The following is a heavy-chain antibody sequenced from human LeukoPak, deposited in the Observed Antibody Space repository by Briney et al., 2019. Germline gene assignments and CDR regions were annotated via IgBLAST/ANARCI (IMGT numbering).Heavy chain of an antibody. Sequence: SETLSLTCTVSAGSISSYYWSWIRQPAGKGLEWIGRIYTSGSTNYNPSLKSRVTMSVDTSKNQFSLRLSSVPAADTAVYYCARVTNLGYCSSTSCYGWYFDLWGRGTLVTVCS. CDR1: AGSISSYY. J-gene: IGHJ2*01. CDR3: ARVTNLGYCSSTSCYGWYFDL. V-gene: IGHV4-4*07. D-gene: IGHD2-2*01. CDR2: IYTSGST.